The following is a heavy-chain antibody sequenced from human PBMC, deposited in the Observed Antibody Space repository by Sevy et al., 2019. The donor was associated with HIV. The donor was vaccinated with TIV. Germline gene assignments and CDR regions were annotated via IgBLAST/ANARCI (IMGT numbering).Heavy chain of an antibody. V-gene: IGHV3-23*01. CDR1: GFTFGSYA. J-gene: IGHJ3*02. Sequence: GGSLRLSCAASGFTFGSYAMSWVRQAPGKGLEWVSAISGSGGSTYYADSVKGRFTISRDNSKNTLYLQLNSLRAEDTAVYYCAKPFGELLIAYAYDIWGQGTMVTVSS. CDR3: AKPFGELLIAYAYDI. CDR2: ISGSGGST. D-gene: IGHD3-10*01.